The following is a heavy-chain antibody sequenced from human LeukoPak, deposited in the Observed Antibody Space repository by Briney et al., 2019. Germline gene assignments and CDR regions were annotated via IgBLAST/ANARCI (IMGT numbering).Heavy chain of an antibody. Sequence: PSETLSLTCAVYGGSFSGYYWSWIRQPPGKGLEWIGEINHSGSTNYNPSLKSRVTISVDTSKNQFSLRLTSVTAADTAVYYCAIEHDGATYSNLWGQGTLVAVSS. J-gene: IGHJ5*02. CDR2: INHSGST. V-gene: IGHV4-34*01. CDR1: GGSFSGYY. D-gene: IGHD5-12*01. CDR3: AIEHDGATYSNL.